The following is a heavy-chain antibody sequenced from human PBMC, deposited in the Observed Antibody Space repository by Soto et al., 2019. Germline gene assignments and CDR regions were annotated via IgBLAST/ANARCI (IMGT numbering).Heavy chain of an antibody. Sequence: QVQLQESGPGLVKPSETLSLTCTVSGGSISSYYWSWIRQPPGKGLEWIGYIYYSGSTNYNPSLQSRVTISVDTSKNQFSLKLSSVTAADTAVYYCARLGGGGTKIDYWGQGTLVTVSS. J-gene: IGHJ4*02. CDR1: GGSISSYY. D-gene: IGHD2-15*01. CDR2: IYYSGST. CDR3: ARLGGGGTKIDY. V-gene: IGHV4-59*08.